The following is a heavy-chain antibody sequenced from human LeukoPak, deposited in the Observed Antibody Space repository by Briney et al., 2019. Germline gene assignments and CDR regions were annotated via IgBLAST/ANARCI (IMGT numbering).Heavy chain of an antibody. V-gene: IGHV1-18*04. CDR2: ISAYTGIA. CDR1: GYMFTGFF. J-gene: IGHJ5*02. D-gene: IGHD1-14*01. Sequence: RASVVVSCKTSGYMFTGFFIHWVRQAPGQGLEWMGWISAYTGIANYAQKLQGRVTMTTDTSTNTAYMELGSLRSDDTAVYYCARYRLTDSPINWFDPWGQGTLVTVSS. CDR3: ARYRLTDSPINWFDP.